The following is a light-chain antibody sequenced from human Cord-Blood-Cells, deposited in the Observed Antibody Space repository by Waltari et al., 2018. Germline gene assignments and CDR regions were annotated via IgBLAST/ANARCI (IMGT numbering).Light chain of an antibody. J-gene: IGKJ2*01. Sequence: AIRMTQSPSSFSASTGDRVTITCRASQGVSSYLAWYQQKPGKAPKHRIYAASTVQSGVPSRFSGSGSGTDFTLTISCLQSEDFATYYCQQYYSYPYTFGQGTKLEIK. V-gene: IGKV1-8*01. CDR1: QGVSSY. CDR3: QQYYSYPYT. CDR2: AAS.